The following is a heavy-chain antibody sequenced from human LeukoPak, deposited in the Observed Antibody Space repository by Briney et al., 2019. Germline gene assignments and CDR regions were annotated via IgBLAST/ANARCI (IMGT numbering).Heavy chain of an antibody. Sequence: ASVKVSCKASGYTFTSYYMHWVRQAPGQGLEWMGIINPSGGSTSYAQKFQGRVTMIRDMSTSTVYMELSSLRSEDTAVYYCARGAATDEYFPYYYYYMDVWGKGTTVTVSS. CDR2: INPSGGST. J-gene: IGHJ6*03. CDR3: ARGAATDEYFPYYYYYMDV. V-gene: IGHV1-46*01. CDR1: GYTFTSYY. D-gene: IGHD2-15*01.